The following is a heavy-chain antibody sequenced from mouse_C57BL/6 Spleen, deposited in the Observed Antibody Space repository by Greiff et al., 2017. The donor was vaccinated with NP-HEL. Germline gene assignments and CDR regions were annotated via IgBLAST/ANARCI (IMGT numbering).Heavy chain of an antibody. V-gene: IGHV1-82*01. J-gene: IGHJ2*01. D-gene: IGHD2-2*01. Sequence: QVQLQQSGPELVKPGASVKISCKASGYAFSSSWMNWVKQRPGKGLEWIGRIYPGDGDTNYNGKFKGKATLTADKSSSTAYMQLSSLTSEDSAVYFCAREFTMVTTSQYYFDYWGQGTTLTVSS. CDR2: IYPGDGDT. CDR1: GYAFSSSW. CDR3: AREFTMVTTSQYYFDY.